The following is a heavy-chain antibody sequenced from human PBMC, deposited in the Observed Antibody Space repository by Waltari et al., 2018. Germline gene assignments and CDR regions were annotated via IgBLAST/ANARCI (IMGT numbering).Heavy chain of an antibody. CDR2: ISSSSSTI. Sequence: EVQLVESGGGLVQPGGSLRLSCAASGFTFSSYSMNWVRQAPGKGLEWVSYISSSSSTIYYADSVKGRFTISRDNAKNSLYLQMNSLRAEDTAVYYCARDSSGGHDYLDYWGQGTLVTVSS. J-gene: IGHJ4*02. V-gene: IGHV3-48*01. CDR1: GFTFSSYS. D-gene: IGHD5-12*01. CDR3: ARDSSGGHDYLDY.